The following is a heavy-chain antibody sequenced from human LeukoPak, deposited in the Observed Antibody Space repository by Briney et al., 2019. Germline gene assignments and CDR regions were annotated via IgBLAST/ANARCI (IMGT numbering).Heavy chain of an antibody. CDR3: ARDMGNCGGDCYLDGDSFDI. CDR1: GYTFTSYY. CDR2: INPSGGTR. V-gene: IGHV1-46*01. J-gene: IGHJ3*02. Sequence: GASVKVSCKASGYTFTSYYMHWVRQAPGQGLEWMGIINPSGGTRRYAQKFQGRVTMTRDMSPSTVYMELSSLRSEDTAVYYCARDMGNCGGDCYLDGDSFDIWGQGTMVTVSS. D-gene: IGHD2-21*02.